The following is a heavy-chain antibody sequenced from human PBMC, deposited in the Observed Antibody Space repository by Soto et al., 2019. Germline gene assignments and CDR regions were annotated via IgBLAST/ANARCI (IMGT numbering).Heavy chain of an antibody. V-gene: IGHV4-34*01. J-gene: IGHJ6*02. D-gene: IGHD3-10*01. CDR1: GGSFSGYY. CDR3: ARGHYYGSGSYYNVGGYYYGMDV. Sequence: PSETLSLTCAFYGGSFSGYYWSWIRQPPGKGLEWIGEINHSGSTNYNPSLKSRVTISVDTSKNQFSLKLSSVTAADTAVYYCARGHYYGSGSYYNVGGYYYGMDVWGQGTTVTVSS. CDR2: INHSGST.